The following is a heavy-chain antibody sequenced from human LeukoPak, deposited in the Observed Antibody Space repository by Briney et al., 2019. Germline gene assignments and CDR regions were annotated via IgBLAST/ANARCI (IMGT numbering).Heavy chain of an antibody. D-gene: IGHD5-18*01. V-gene: IGHV3-66*01. CDR3: AGTGEGKSYGLPY. CDR2: IYSGGST. J-gene: IGHJ4*02. CDR1: GFTVSTNH. Sequence: GGSLRLSCAASGFTVSTNHMSWVRQAPGKGLEWVSVIYSGGSTYFADSVKGRFSISRDSSKNTLYLQMNSLRAEDTAVYSCAGTGEGKSYGLPYWGQGTLVTVSS.